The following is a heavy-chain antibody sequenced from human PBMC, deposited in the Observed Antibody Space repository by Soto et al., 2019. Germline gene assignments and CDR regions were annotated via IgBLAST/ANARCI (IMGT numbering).Heavy chain of an antibody. CDR1: GGSVSSGSYY. V-gene: IGHV4-61*01. J-gene: IGHJ5*02. D-gene: IGHD3-10*01. CDR2: IYYSRST. Sequence: SETLSLTCTVSGGSVSSGSYYWSWIRQPPGKGLEWVGYIYYSRSTNYNPSLKSRVTISVDTSKNQFSLKLSSVTAADTAVYYCARAPRFGGYNWFDPWGQGTLVTVSS. CDR3: ARAPRFGGYNWFDP.